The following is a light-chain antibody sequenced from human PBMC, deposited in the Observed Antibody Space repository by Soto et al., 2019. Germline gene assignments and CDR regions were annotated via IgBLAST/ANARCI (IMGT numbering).Light chain of an antibody. CDR1: SSNIGAGYD. J-gene: IGLJ2*01. CDR3: QSYDSSLSVV. V-gene: IGLV1-40*01. CDR2: GNS. Sequence: QSVLTQSPSVSGAPGQRVTISCTGSSSNIGAGYDVHWYKQLPGTAPKLLIYGNSNRPSGVPDRFSGSKSGTSASLAITGLQAEDEADYYCQSYDSSLSVVFGGGTKLTVL.